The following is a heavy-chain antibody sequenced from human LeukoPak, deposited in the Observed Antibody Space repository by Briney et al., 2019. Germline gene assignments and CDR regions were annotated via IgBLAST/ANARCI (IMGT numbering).Heavy chain of an antibody. CDR3: ARVPTYYYDSSGYYHDY. D-gene: IGHD3-22*01. CDR2: INHSGST. CDR1: GGPFSGYY. Sequence: ASETLSLTCAVYGGPFSGYYWSWIRQPPGKGLEWIGEINHSGSTNYNPSLKSRVTISVDTSKNQFSLKLSSVTAADTAVYYCARVPTYYYDSSGYYHDYWGQGTLVTVSS. V-gene: IGHV4-34*01. J-gene: IGHJ4*02.